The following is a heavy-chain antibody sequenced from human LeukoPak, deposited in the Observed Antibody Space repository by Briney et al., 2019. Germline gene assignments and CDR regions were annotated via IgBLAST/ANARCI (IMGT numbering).Heavy chain of an antibody. CDR3: AREAGYYYDSSGYYFYYYYGMDV. V-gene: IGHV4-61*01. CDR1: GVSVSSGSYY. Sequence: PSETLSLTCTVSGVSVSSGSYYWSWIRQPPGKGLEWIGYIYYSGSTNYNPSLKSRVTISVDTSKNQFSLKLSSVTAADTAVYYCAREAGYYYDSSGYYFYYYYGMDVWGQGTTVTVSS. J-gene: IGHJ6*02. D-gene: IGHD3-22*01. CDR2: IYYSGST.